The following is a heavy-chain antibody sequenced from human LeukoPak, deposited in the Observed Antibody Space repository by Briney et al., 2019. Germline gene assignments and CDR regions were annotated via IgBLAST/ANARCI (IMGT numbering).Heavy chain of an antibody. CDR2: ITSRNNDM. CDR3: ARGPAAADN. CDR1: GFTFSAYT. J-gene: IGHJ4*02. Sequence: PGGSLRLSCAASGFTFSAYTMNWVRQAPGKGLEWVSSITSRNNDMFYIDSVKGRFTISRDNARNSLYLQMNNLRADDTAVYYCARGPAAADNWGQGTLVTVSS. V-gene: IGHV3-21*01. D-gene: IGHD6-13*01.